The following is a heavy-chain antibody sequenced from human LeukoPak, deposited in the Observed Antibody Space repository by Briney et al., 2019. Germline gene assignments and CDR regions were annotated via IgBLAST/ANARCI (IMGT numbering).Heavy chain of an antibody. CDR1: GFTFSSYA. J-gene: IGHJ5*02. D-gene: IGHD1-1*01. CDR2: ISGSGGST. CDR3: AKDRASTTPNWFDP. V-gene: IGHV3-23*01. Sequence: PGGSLRLSCAASGFTFSSYAMSWVRQAPGKGLEWVSAISGSGGSTYYADSVKGRFTISRDNSKNTLYLRMNSLRAEDTAVYYCAKDRASTTPNWFDPWGQGTLVTVSP.